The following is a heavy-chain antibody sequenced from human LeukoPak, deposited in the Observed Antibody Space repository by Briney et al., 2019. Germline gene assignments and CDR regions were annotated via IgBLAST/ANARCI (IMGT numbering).Heavy chain of an antibody. CDR1: GDSVSTNSAA. CDR3: ARDKGGSGYDHLDS. J-gene: IGHJ4*02. V-gene: IGHV6-1*01. D-gene: IGHD5-12*01. Sequence: SQTLSLTCAISGDSVSTNSAAWNWIRQSPSSGLEWLGRTYYRSKWYNDYAVSVKSRITINPDTSKNQFSPQLNSVTPEDTAVYYCARDKGGSGYDHLDSWGQGTLVTVSS. CDR2: TYYRSKWYN.